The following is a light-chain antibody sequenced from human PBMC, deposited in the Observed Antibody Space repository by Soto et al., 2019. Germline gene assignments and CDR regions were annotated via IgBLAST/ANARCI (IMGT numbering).Light chain of an antibody. CDR2: EVS. J-gene: IGLJ1*01. CDR1: SDDVGGYNY. Sequence: QSVLTQPASVSGSPGQSITMSCTGTSDDVGGYNYVSWYQQHPGEVPKLVIFEVSNRPSGVSNRFSGSKSGNTASLTISGLQAEDEADYYCSSYSSSPSYVFGTGTKLTVL. V-gene: IGLV2-14*01. CDR3: SSYSSSPSYV.